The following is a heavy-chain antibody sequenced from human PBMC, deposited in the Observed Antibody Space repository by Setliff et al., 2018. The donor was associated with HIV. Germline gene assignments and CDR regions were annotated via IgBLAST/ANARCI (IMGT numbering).Heavy chain of an antibody. J-gene: IGHJ4*02. D-gene: IGHD4-17*01. Sequence: SETLSLTCVVSGNSISSGYYWGWVRQPPGKGLEWIGSITYSGSAYYNPSLKSRVTISIDTSNNQISLRLSSVTAADTAMYYCVRDDYGYNGKGFDYWGPGTLVTVSS. CDR2: ITYSGSA. CDR1: GNSISSGYY. CDR3: VRDDYGYNGKGFDY. V-gene: IGHV4-38-2*02.